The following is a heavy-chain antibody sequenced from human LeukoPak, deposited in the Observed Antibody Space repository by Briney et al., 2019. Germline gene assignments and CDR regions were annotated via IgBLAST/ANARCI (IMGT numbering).Heavy chain of an antibody. Sequence: PSETLSLTCTVSGGSISSSSYYWGWIRQPPGKGLEWIGSIYYSGSTYYNPSLKSRVTISVDTSKNQFSLKLSSVTAADTAVYYCARAVGWYFTRTDSRFDYWGQGTLVTVSS. V-gene: IGHV4-39*07. J-gene: IGHJ4*02. CDR1: GGSISSSSYY. CDR2: IYYSGST. CDR3: ARAVGWYFTRTDSRFDY. D-gene: IGHD6-13*01.